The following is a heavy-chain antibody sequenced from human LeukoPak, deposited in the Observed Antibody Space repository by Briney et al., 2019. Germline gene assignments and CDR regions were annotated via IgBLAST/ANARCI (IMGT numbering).Heavy chain of an antibody. V-gene: IGHV4-59*11. J-gene: IGHJ4*02. CDR1: GGSISSHY. D-gene: IGHD3-22*01. CDR3: ARGDYYDSSPDY. CDR2: IYYSGST. Sequence: SETLSLTCTVSGGSISSHYWSWIRQPPGKGLEWIGYIYYSGSTNYNPSLKSRVTISVDTSKNQFSLKLSSVTAADTAVYYCARGDYYDSSPDYWGQGTLVTVSS.